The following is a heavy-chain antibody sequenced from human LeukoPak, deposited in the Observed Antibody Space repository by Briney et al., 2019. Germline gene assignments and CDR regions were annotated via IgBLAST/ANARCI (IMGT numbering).Heavy chain of an antibody. CDR1: GGTFSSYA. V-gene: IGHV1-69*13. J-gene: IGHJ4*02. Sequence: GASVKVSCKASGGTFSSYAISWVRQAPGQGLEWMGGIIPIFGTANYAQKFQGRVTITADESTSTAYMELSSLRSEDTAVYYCARARYTYGSKPYYFDYWGQGTLVTVSS. CDR3: ARARYTYGSKPYYFDY. D-gene: IGHD5-18*01. CDR2: IIPIFGTA.